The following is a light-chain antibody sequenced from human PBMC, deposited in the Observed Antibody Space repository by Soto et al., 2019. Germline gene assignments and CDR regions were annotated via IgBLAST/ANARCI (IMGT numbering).Light chain of an antibody. CDR1: RGIGNA. V-gene: IGKV1-27*01. CDR3: QKYDSAPT. CDR2: SAS. J-gene: IGKJ1*01. Sequence: DIQMTQSPSSLSASVGDRVTITCRPSRGIGNALAWYQQKPGTVPKLLIHSASTLQSGVPSRFSGSGSGTDFTLTISRLQPEDVASYYCQKYDSAPTFGPGTKVEIK.